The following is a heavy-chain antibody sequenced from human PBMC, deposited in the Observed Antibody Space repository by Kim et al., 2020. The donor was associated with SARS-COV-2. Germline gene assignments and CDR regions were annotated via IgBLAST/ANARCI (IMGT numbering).Heavy chain of an antibody. D-gene: IGHD1-1*01. J-gene: IGHJ2*01. Sequence: SETLSLTCTVSGGSISSSSYYWGWIRQPPGKGLEWIGSIYYSGSTYYNPSLKSRVTISVDTSKNQFSLKLSSVTAADTAVYYCARLPTGRWLTPYWYFDLWGRGTLVTVSS. CDR2: IYYSGST. CDR1: GGSISSSSYY. CDR3: ARLPTGRWLTPYWYFDL. V-gene: IGHV4-39*01.